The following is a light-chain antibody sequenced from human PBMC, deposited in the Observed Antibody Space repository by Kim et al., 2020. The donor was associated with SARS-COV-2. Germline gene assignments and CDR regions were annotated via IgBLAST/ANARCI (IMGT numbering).Light chain of an antibody. CDR1: KLEDKL. CDR3: QAWDSSTAV. V-gene: IGLV3-1*01. Sequence: SGSPGQTASITCSGDKLEDKLASWYPQKPSQCPLLVIYHDSQRPTGSPERFSGPNSGNTATLTISGTQARDVADYYCQAWDSSTAVFGGGTQLTVL. CDR2: HDS. J-gene: IGLJ3*02.